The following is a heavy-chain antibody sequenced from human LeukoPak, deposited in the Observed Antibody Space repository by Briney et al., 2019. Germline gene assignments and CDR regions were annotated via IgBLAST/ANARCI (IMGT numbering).Heavy chain of an antibody. J-gene: IGHJ4*02. D-gene: IGHD3-10*01. Sequence: SVKVSCKASGYTFTSYAISWVRQAPGQGLEWMGGIIPIFGTANYAQKFQGRVTITADESTSTAYMELSSLRSEDTAVYYCASLWFGELLSPFDYWGQGTLVTVSS. CDR3: ASLWFGELLSPFDY. CDR1: GYTFTSYA. V-gene: IGHV1-69*13. CDR2: IIPIFGTA.